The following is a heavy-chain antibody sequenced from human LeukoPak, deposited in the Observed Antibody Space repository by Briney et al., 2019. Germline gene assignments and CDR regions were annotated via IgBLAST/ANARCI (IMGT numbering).Heavy chain of an antibody. J-gene: IGHJ6*02. CDR1: GGSISSSSYY. CDR3: ARYQAVGMDV. CDR2: IYYSGST. Sequence: SETLSLTCTVSGGSISSSSYYWGWIRQPPGKGLEWIGSIYYSGSTYYNPSLKSRVTISVDTSKNQFSLKLSSVTAADTAVYYCARYQAVGMDVWGQGTTVTVSS. D-gene: IGHD4-17*01. V-gene: IGHV4-39*01.